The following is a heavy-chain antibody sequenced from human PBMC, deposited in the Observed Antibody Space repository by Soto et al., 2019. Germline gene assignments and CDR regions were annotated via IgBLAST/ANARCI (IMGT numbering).Heavy chain of an antibody. D-gene: IGHD5-12*01. J-gene: IGHJ4*02. V-gene: IGHV4-59*08. CDR1: GGSISSYY. Sequence: SETLSLTCTVSGGSISSYYWSWIRQPPGKGLEWIGYIYYSGSTNYNPSLKSRVNISVDTSKNQFSLKLSSVTAADTAVYYCARNSGYGRAFDYWGQGTLVTVSS. CDR2: IYYSGST. CDR3: ARNSGYGRAFDY.